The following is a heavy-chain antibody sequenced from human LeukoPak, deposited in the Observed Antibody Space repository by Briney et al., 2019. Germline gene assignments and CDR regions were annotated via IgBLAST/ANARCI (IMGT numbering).Heavy chain of an antibody. D-gene: IGHD3-22*01. V-gene: IGHV5-51*01. Sequence: GESLKISCKGSGYSFTNYWIGWVRQMPGKGLEWMGIIYPGDSDTRYSPSFQGQITISADKSITTAYLQWSILRASDTAMYYCARPGSYYDTFVGYWGQGTLVTVSS. CDR1: GYSFTNYW. CDR2: IYPGDSDT. CDR3: ARPGSYYDTFVGY. J-gene: IGHJ4*02.